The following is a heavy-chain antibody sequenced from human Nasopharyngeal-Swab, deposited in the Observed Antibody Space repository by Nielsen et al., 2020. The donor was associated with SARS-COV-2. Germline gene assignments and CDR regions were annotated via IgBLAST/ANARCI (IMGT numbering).Heavy chain of an antibody. CDR3: ARVGCRTSPMGS. V-gene: IGHV3-7*01. CDR1: GFTFRDYW. CDR2: IKQDGSEK. D-gene: IGHD3-10*01. Sequence: GESLKISCVASGFTFRDYWMSWVRQAPAKGLEWVASIKQDGSEKNYVDSVKGRFTISRDNAKNSLFLQMDSLRTEDTAFYYCARVGCRTSPMGSWGQGTLVTVSS. J-gene: IGHJ4*02.